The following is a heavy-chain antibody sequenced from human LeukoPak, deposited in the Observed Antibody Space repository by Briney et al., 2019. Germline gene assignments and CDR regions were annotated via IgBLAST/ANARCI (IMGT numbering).Heavy chain of an antibody. J-gene: IGHJ4*02. CDR2: IIPILGTA. CDR1: GGTFSSYA. V-gene: IGHV1-69*01. CDR3: ARDDGYCSSTSCYRGYYFDY. D-gene: IGHD2-2*03. Sequence: SVKVSYQASGGTFSSYAISWVRQAPGQGLEWRGGIIPILGTANYAQKFQGRVTITSDESTSTADMELSSLRSEDTAVYYCARDDGYCSSTSCYRGYYFDYWGQGTLVTVSS.